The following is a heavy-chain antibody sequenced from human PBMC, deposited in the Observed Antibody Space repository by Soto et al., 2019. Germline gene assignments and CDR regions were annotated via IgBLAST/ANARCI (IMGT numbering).Heavy chain of an antibody. V-gene: IGHV4-39*01. D-gene: IGHD3-9*01. CDR2: IYYSGST. CDR1: GGSISSSSYY. Sequence: SETLSLTCTVSGGSISSSSYYWGWIRQPPGKGLEWIGSIYYSGSTYYNPSLKSRVTISVDTSKNQFSLKLSSVTAADTAVYYCARYYDILTASDYWGQGTLVTVSS. J-gene: IGHJ4*02. CDR3: ARYYDILTASDY.